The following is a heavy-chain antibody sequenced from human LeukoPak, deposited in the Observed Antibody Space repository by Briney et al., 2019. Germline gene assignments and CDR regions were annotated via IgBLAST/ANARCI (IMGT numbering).Heavy chain of an antibody. Sequence: VASVTVSCTASGYTFTSYDINWVRQATGQGLEWMGWMNPNRGNTNYAQKLQGRVTMTTDTSTSTAYMELRSLRSDDTAVYYCAIWNSWFDPWGQGTLVTVSS. J-gene: IGHJ5*02. CDR2: MNPNRGNT. CDR1: GYTFTSYD. V-gene: IGHV1-18*01. D-gene: IGHD1-7*01. CDR3: AIWNSWFDP.